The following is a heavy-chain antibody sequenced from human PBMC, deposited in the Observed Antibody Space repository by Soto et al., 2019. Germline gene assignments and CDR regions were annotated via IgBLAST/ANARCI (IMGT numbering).Heavy chain of an antibody. V-gene: IGHV3-15*07. J-gene: IGHJ4*02. CDR2: IKSKTDGGTT. D-gene: IGHD6-13*01. CDR3: TTRAIAAAVIFDY. CDR1: GFTFSNAW. Sequence: EVQLVESGGGLVKPGGSLRLSCAASGFTFSNAWMNWVRQAPGKGLEWVGRIKSKTDGGTTDYAAPVKGRFTISRDDSKNTLYLQMNSLNTEDTAVYYCTTRAIAAAVIFDYWGQGTLVTVSS.